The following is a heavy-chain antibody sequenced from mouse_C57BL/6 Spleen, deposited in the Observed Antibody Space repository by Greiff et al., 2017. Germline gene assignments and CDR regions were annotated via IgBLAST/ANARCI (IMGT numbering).Heavy chain of an antibody. CDR3: ARAYDYDGYAMDY. J-gene: IGHJ4*01. V-gene: IGHV14-3*01. Sequence: VQLQQSVAELVRPGASVKLSCTASGFNIKNTYMHWVKQRPEQGLEWIGRIDPANGNTTYAPQFQGKATITADTSSNTAYLQLSSLTSEDTAIYYCARAYDYDGYAMDYWGQGTSVTVAS. D-gene: IGHD2-4*01. CDR1: GFNIKNTY. CDR2: IDPANGNT.